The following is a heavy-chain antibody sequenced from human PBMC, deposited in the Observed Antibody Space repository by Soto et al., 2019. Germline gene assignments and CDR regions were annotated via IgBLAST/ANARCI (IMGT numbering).Heavy chain of an antibody. D-gene: IGHD3-22*01. CDR3: AKGYYYDSSGYFDY. CDR1: GYTFTRYG. J-gene: IGHJ4*02. Sequence: ASVKVSCKASGYTFTRYGISWVRQPPERGLAWMGWISAYNGNTNYAQKLKGRVTKTTDTSTSTAYLELRSLRSDDTAVYYCAKGYYYDSSGYFDYWGQGTLVTVSS. CDR2: ISAYNGNT. V-gene: IGHV1-18*01.